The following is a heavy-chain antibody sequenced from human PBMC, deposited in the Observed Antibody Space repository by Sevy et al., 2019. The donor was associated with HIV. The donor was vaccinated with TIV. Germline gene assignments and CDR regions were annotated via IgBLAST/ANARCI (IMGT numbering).Heavy chain of an antibody. V-gene: IGHV4-61*03. Sequence: SETLSLSCSVSGASVSRDNYYWTWIRQPTGRGLEWIGYIYSSGNTHYNSSLSSRVTISLDTSKNHFSLNLRSVTAADTAFYYCARGHNWNHVHWFDSWGQGILVTVSS. D-gene: IGHD1-20*01. CDR2: IYSSGNT. J-gene: IGHJ5*01. CDR3: ARGHNWNHVHWFDS. CDR1: GASVSRDNYY.